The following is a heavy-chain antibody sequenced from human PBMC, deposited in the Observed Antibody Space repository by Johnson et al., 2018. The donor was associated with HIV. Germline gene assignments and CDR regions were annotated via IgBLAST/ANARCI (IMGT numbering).Heavy chain of an antibody. CDR1: GFTFSSYA. V-gene: IGHV3-30-3*01. J-gene: IGHJ3*02. Sequence: QVQLVESGGGVVQPGRSLRLSCAASGFTFSSYAMHWVRQAPGKGLEWVAVISYDGSNKYYADSVKGRFTISRDNSKNTLYLKMNSLRAEDTAVYYCARDFIAPELGDSFDIWGQGTMVTVSS. CDR3: ARDFIAPELGDSFDI. CDR2: ISYDGSNK. D-gene: IGHD6-25*01.